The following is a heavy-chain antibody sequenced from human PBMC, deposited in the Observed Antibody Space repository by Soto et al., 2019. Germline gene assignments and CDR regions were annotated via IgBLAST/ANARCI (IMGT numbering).Heavy chain of an antibody. Sequence: VKVSCKASGYTFNRYGISCVGHGPGKGLEWMGWISAYNGNTNYAQKLQGRVTMTTDTSTSTAYMELRSLRSDDTAVYYCARDPFHLVLAAATFSNGYYYYGMDVWGQGTTVTVSS. D-gene: IGHD6-13*01. CDR2: ISAYNGNT. CDR1: GYTFNRYG. CDR3: ARDPFHLVLAAATFSNGYYYYGMDV. V-gene: IGHV1-18*01. J-gene: IGHJ6*02.